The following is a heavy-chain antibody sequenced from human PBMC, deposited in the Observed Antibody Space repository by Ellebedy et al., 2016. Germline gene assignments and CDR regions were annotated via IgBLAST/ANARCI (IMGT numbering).Heavy chain of an antibody. CDR1: GLNLGNYF. Sequence: GGSLRLSXTASGLNLGNYFMSWVRQAPGKGLEWVSIIDGGGYITYFADSVKGRFTISRDNSKNTLYLQINSLRVEDTAIYYCRPGHYSGLWGQGTLVTVSS. CDR3: RPGHYSGL. J-gene: IGHJ4*02. CDR2: IDGGGYIT. V-gene: IGHV3-23*03.